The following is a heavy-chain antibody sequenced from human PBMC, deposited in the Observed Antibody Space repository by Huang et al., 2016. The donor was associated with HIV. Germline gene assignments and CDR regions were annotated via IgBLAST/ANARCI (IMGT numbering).Heavy chain of an antibody. CDR2: SSASSGYT. CDR3: ARDPKYHRIGYYRQRRGIDI. J-gene: IGHJ3*02. Sequence: QIQLMQSGPELKQPGASVKVSCKASGYTFTSYGITWVRQAPGQGPEWMGGSSASSGYTEYAQKFQGRVTVTTDTSTNIAYMELRSLRSDDTAKYYCARDPKYHRIGYYRQRRGIDIWGQGTMVIVSS. D-gene: IGHD3-22*01. V-gene: IGHV1-18*01. CDR1: GYTFTSYG.